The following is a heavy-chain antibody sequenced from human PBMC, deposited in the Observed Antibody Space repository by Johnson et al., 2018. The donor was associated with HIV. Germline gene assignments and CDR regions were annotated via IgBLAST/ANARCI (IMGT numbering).Heavy chain of an antibody. Sequence: QVQLVESGGGVVQPGGSLRLSCAASGFIFRNYWMYWVRQAPGKGLVWVAFIRYDGNNEYYPDSVKGRFTISRDNSKNTLYLQMNSLRAEDTAVYYCARDSPPWGARGDIWGQGTMVTVSS. CDR1: GFIFRNYW. CDR3: ARDSPPWGARGDI. J-gene: IGHJ3*02. V-gene: IGHV3-30*02. CDR2: IRYDGNNE. D-gene: IGHD1-26*01.